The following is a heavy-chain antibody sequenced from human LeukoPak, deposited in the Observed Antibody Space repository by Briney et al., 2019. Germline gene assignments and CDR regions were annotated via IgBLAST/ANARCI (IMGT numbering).Heavy chain of an antibody. Sequence: ASVKVSCKASGYTFTSYDINWVRQATGQGLEWMGWMNPNSGNTGYAQKFQGRVTMTRNTSISTAYMELSSLRSEDTAVYYCARERQLLRGDAFDIWGRGTMVTVSS. CDR3: ARERQLLRGDAFDI. D-gene: IGHD3-10*01. CDR2: MNPNSGNT. J-gene: IGHJ3*02. V-gene: IGHV1-8*01. CDR1: GYTFTSYD.